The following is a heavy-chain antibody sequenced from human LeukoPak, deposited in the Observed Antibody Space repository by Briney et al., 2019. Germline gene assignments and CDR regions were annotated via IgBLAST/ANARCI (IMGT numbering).Heavy chain of an antibody. D-gene: IGHD3-22*01. CDR3: ARTYYYDSSGYYYGWYFDL. Sequence: ASVKVSCKASGYTFTSYGISWVRQAPGQGLEWMGWISAYNGNTNYAQKLQGRVTMTTDTSTSTAYVELRSLRSDDTAVYYCARTYYYDSSGYYYGWYFDLWGRGTLVTVSS. CDR1: GYTFTSYG. V-gene: IGHV1-18*01. CDR2: ISAYNGNT. J-gene: IGHJ2*01.